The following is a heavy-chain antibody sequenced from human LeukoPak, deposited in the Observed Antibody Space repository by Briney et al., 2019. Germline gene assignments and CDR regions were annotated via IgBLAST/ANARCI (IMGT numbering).Heavy chain of an antibody. CDR1: GFTFSSYG. D-gene: IGHD1-26*01. CDR3: AGDVVYSGSYVDY. J-gene: IGHJ4*02. Sequence: GGSLRLSCAASGFTFSSYGMHWVRQAPGKGLEWVAVIWYDGSNKYYADSVKGRFTISRDNSKNTLYLQINSLRAEDTAVYYCAGDVVYSGSYVDYWGQGTLVTVSS. CDR2: IWYDGSNK. V-gene: IGHV3-33*01.